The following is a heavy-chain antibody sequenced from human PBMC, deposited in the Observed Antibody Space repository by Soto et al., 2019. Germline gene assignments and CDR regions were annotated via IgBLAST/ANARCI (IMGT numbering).Heavy chain of an antibody. V-gene: IGHV3-30*04. CDR3: ARNYDSSAYTPIGY. CDR1: GFIFSRYT. J-gene: IGHJ4*02. Sequence: QVQVVESGGGVVQPGRSLRLSCAGSGFIFSRYTMYWVRQAPGKGLEGVAVISYDGSNEYYADSVKGRFTISRDNSKDTLYLQMNSLRVDDTAVYYCARNYDSSAYTPIGYWGQGTLVTVSS. D-gene: IGHD3-22*01. CDR2: ISYDGSNE.